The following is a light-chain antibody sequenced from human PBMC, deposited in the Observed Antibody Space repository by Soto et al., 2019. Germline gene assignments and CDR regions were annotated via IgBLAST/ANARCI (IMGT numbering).Light chain of an antibody. CDR1: QSVLYSSNNKNY. V-gene: IGKV4-1*01. CDR3: QQYYRSPHT. J-gene: IGKJ2*01. Sequence: DIVMTQSPASLAVSLGARATINCKSSQSVLYSSNNKNYLAWYQQKPGQPPKLLIYWASTRESGVPDRFSGGGSGTDFTLTISSLKAEDVALYYCQQYYRSPHTFGQGTKLEIK. CDR2: WAS.